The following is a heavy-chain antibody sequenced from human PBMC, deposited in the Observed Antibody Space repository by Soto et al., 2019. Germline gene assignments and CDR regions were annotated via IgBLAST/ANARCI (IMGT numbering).Heavy chain of an antibody. CDR3: AIDLGYCSGGSCYPNYYYYGMDV. CDR1: GGTFSSYA. J-gene: IGHJ6*02. CDR2: ILPIFGTA. Sequence: QVQLVQSGAEVKKPASSVKVSCKASGGTFSSYAISWVRQAPGQGLEWMGGILPIFGTANYAQKFQGRVTITADKSTSTAYMELRSLRSEDTAVYYCAIDLGYCSGGSCYPNYYYYGMDVWGQGTTVTVSS. D-gene: IGHD2-15*01. V-gene: IGHV1-69*06.